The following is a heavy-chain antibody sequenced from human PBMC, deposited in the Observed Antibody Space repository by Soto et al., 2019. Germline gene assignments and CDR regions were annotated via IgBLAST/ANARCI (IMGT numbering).Heavy chain of an antibody. CDR1: GFTFSDYY. Sequence: QVQLVESGGGLVKPGGSLRLSCAASGFTFSDYYMSWLRQAPGKGLEWVSYISSSGSTIYYAVSVKGRFTISRDNAKNSLYLQMNSLRAEDSAVYYWASPRTIRYYYYMDVWGKGTTVTVSS. CDR2: ISSSGSTI. D-gene: IGHD2-8*01. J-gene: IGHJ6*03. CDR3: ASPRTIRYYYYMDV. V-gene: IGHV3-11*01.